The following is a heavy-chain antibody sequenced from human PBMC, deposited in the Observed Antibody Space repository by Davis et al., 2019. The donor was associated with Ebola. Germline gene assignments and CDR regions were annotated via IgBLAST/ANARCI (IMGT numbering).Heavy chain of an antibody. J-gene: IGHJ5*02. Sequence: PSETLSLTCTVSGGSISSSSYYWGWIRQPPGKGLEWIGSIYYSGSTYYNPSLKSRITMSVDTSKNQFYLKLNSVTAADTAVYYCARVLPPIVVVGAAIGPQGWFDPWGQGTLVTVSS. V-gene: IGHV4-39*01. CDR3: ARVLPPIVVVGAAIGPQGWFDP. CDR1: GGSISSSSYY. D-gene: IGHD2-2*01. CDR2: IYYSGST.